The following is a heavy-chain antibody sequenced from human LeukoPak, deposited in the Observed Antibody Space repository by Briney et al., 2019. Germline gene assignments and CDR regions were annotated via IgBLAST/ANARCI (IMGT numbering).Heavy chain of an antibody. CDR1: GYTFTIYA. Sequence: ASVKVSCTASGYTFTIYAMHWVRQAPGQRLEWMGWINAGNGNTKYSQKFQGRVAITRDTSASTAYMELSSLRSEDTAVYYCARSGWYDPFDYWGQGTLVTVSS. J-gene: IGHJ4*02. CDR3: ARSGWYDPFDY. V-gene: IGHV1-3*01. CDR2: INAGNGNT. D-gene: IGHD6-19*01.